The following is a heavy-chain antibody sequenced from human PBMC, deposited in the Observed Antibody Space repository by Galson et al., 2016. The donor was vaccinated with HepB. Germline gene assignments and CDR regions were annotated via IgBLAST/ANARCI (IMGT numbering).Heavy chain of an antibody. CDR3: TWIRGGPYQYALGL. D-gene: IGHD3-16*01. Sequence: SLRLSCAASGFTFSDAWMTWVRQAPGKGLQWVGRIRSKADDVTTDYAAPVKGRFTISRDDSQSTLYLQMNSLKTEDTAVYYCTWIRGGPYQYALGLWGQGTTVAVSS. J-gene: IGHJ3*01. CDR2: IRSKADDVTT. CDR1: GFTFSDAW. V-gene: IGHV3-15*01.